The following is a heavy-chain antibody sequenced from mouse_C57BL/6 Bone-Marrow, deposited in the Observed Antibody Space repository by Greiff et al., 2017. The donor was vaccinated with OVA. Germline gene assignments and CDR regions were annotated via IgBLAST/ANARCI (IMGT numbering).Heavy chain of an antibody. CDR3: TTMVTYYFDY. CDR1: GFNIKDDY. J-gene: IGHJ2*01. V-gene: IGHV14-4*01. D-gene: IGHD2-2*01. CDR2: IDPENGDT. Sequence: EVQLHQSGAELVRPGASVKLSCTASGFNIKDDYMHWVKQRPEQGLEWIGWIDPENGDTEYASKFQGKATITADTSSNTAYLQLSSLTSEDTAVYYCTTMVTYYFDYWGQGTTLTVSS.